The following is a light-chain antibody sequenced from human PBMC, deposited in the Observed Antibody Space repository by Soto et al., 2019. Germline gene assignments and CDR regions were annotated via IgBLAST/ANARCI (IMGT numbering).Light chain of an antibody. CDR2: DAS. CDR3: QHYNKAPWT. CDR1: QDVYTF. V-gene: IGKV1-27*01. Sequence: VQMTQSPSSLSASVGDRVTITCRASQDVYTFLAWYRQRPGRAPELLIYDASTLQAGVPSRFSGDGFGTHFILTISSLQPEDVATYYCQHYNKAPWTCGQGTKV. J-gene: IGKJ1*01.